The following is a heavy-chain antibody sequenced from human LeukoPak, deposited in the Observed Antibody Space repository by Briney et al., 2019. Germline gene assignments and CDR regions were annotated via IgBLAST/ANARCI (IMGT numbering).Heavy chain of an antibody. CDR3: ARSTGNGY. CDR2: INHSGST. Sequence: SETLSLTCAVHGGSFSGYYWSWIRQPPGKGLEWIGEINHSGSTNYNPSLKSRVTISVDTSKNQFSLKLSSVTAADTAVYYCARSTGNGYWGQGTLGTVSS. J-gene: IGHJ4*02. CDR1: GGSFSGYY. V-gene: IGHV4-34*01. D-gene: IGHD2-8*02.